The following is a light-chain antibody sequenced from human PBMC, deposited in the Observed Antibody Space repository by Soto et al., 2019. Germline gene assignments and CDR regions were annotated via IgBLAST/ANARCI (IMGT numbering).Light chain of an antibody. J-gene: IGKJ3*01. CDR2: AAS. CDR3: QQYGVSPRT. CDR1: QSVESNC. Sequence: EIVLTQSPGTLSLSPGEKATLFCRASQSVESNCISWFQQKPGHTPRLLVYAASDRATGVPDRFSGGGSGTDFSLIISRLEPEDSAVYYCQQYGVSPRTFGPGTK. V-gene: IGKV3-20*01.